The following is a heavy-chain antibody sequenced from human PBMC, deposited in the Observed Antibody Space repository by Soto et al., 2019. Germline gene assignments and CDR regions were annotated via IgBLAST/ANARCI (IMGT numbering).Heavy chain of an antibody. CDR3: ARGGPSTGYSRGRDI. D-gene: IGHD6-13*01. V-gene: IGHV3-53*04. Sequence: PGGSLRLSCAASGFTVSSNYMSWVRQAPGKGLEWVSVIYSGGSTYYADSVKGRFTISRHNSKNTLYLQMNSLRAEDTAVYYCARGGPSTGYSRGRDIWGQGTMVTVSS. CDR1: GFTVSSNY. J-gene: IGHJ3*02. CDR2: IYSGGST.